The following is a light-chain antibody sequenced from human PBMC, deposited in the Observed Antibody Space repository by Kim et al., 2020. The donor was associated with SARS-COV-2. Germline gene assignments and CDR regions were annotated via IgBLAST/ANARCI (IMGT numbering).Light chain of an antibody. CDR3: QQGGDWPMI. CDR1: HDISIY. V-gene: IGKV3-11*01. J-gene: IGKJ4*01. Sequence: TVLTQSPATLSLSPGERATLSCKTSHDISIYLRWYQQKPGLPPRILIFDASTRAPGTPLRFSGSGFGTDFTLTISSLKPEDSAVYYCQQGGDWPMIFGGGTKVEI. CDR2: DAS.